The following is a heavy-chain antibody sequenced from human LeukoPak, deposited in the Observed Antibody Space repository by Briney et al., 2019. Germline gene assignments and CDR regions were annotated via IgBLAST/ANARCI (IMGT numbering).Heavy chain of an antibody. CDR1: GGSFSAYY. V-gene: IGHV4-34*01. CDR2: INHRGDT. CDR3: ARDVTYGGNSPRFDY. D-gene: IGHD4-23*01. Sequence: SETLSLTCAVYGGSFSAYYWSWIRQSPGKGLEWIAEINHRGDTNYNPSVKSRVSISVDTSKNQFSLKLNSVTAADTAVYYCARDVTYGGNSPRFDYWGQGTLVTVSS. J-gene: IGHJ4*02.